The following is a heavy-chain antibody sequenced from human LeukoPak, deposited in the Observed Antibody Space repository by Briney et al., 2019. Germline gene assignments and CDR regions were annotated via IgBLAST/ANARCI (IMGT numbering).Heavy chain of an antibody. V-gene: IGHV1-18*01. J-gene: IGHJ6*03. Sequence: GASVKVSCKASGYTFTSYGISWVRQAPGQGLEWMGWISAYNGNTNYAQKLQGRVTMTTDKSTSTAYMELSSLRSEDTAVYYCARGLIMRDTFPYYYYYMDVWGKGTTVTVSS. CDR1: GYTFTSYG. D-gene: IGHD2-8*01. CDR2: ISAYNGNT. CDR3: ARGLIMRDTFPYYYYYMDV.